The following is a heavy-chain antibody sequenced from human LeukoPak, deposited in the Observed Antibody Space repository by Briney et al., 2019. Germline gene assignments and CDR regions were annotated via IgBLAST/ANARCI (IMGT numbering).Heavy chain of an antibody. CDR3: ARGRSSSWYGEY. Sequence: ASVKVSCKASGYTFTSYGISWVRQAPGQGLEWMGWISAYNGNTNYAQKLQGRVTITRNTSISTAYMELSSLRSEDTAVYYCARGRSSSWYGEYWGQGTLVTVSS. J-gene: IGHJ4*02. CDR2: ISAYNGNT. CDR1: GYTFTSYG. D-gene: IGHD6-13*01. V-gene: IGHV1-18*01.